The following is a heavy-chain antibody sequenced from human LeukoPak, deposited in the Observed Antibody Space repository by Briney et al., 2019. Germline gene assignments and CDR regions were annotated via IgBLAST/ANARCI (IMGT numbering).Heavy chain of an antibody. Sequence: GGSLRLSCAASGFTFTSYNFHWVRQAPGKGLQWVGMISYDGNKKYEDSVKGRFTISRDNSKNTLYLQMNSLRAEDTAVYYCARDWRENWGQGTLVTVSS. CDR1: GFTFTSYN. D-gene: IGHD3-3*01. J-gene: IGHJ4*02. CDR3: ARDWREN. CDR2: ISYDGNKK. V-gene: IGHV3-30*03.